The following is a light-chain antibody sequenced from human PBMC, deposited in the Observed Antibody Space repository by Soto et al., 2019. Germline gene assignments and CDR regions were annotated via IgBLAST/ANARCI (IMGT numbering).Light chain of an antibody. CDR1: QSISSY. CDR3: QQSYSTWWT. CDR2: AAS. V-gene: IGKV1-39*01. Sequence: DIQMTQSPSSLSASVGDRVTITCRASQSISSYLNWYQQKPGKAPKLLIYAASSLQSGVPSRFSGSGSATDVTITISSLQPEDVATYYCQQSYSTWWTFGQGTKVEIK. J-gene: IGKJ1*01.